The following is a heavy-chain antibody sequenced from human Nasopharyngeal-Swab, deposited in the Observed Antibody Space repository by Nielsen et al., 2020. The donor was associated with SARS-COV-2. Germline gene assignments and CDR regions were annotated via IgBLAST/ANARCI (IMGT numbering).Heavy chain of an antibody. D-gene: IGHD5-24*01. V-gene: IGHV3-23*01. CDR3: AKGNNWNSFDF. CDR1: GFTFSGYG. CDR2: ISDCGRST. J-gene: IGHJ4*02. Sequence: GESLKISCAASGFTFSGYGMSWVRPAPGKGLEWVSGISDCGRSTYYADSVKGRFTVSRDNSKNILYLQMNSLRVEDTGLYYCAKGNNWNSFDFWGQGTLVTVSP.